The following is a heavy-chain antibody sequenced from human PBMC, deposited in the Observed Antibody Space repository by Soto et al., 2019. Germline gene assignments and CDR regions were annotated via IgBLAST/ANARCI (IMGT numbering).Heavy chain of an antibody. Sequence: SETLSLTCAVYGGSFSGYYWSWIRQPPGKGLEWIGEINHSGSTNYNPSLKSRVTISVDTSKNQFSLKLSSVTAADTAVYYCARDPDAYDYKSGSMDVWGQGTTVTVSS. CDR1: GGSFSGYY. D-gene: IGHD3-16*01. CDR3: ARDPDAYDYKSGSMDV. J-gene: IGHJ6*02. CDR2: INHSGST. V-gene: IGHV4-34*01.